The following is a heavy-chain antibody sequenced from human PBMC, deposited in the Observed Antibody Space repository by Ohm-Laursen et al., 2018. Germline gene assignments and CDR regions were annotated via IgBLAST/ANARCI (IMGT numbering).Heavy chain of an antibody. CDR2: ISGSGGST. CDR1: GFTFSSYA. J-gene: IGHJ4*02. Sequence: SLRLSCAASGFTFSSYAMSWVRQAPGKGLEWVSAISGSGGSTYYADSVKGRFTISRDNSKNTLYLQMHSLRAEDTAVYYCAAPGYCSSTSCYWGQGTLVTVSS. CDR3: AAPGYCSSTSCY. V-gene: IGHV3-23*01. D-gene: IGHD2-2*01.